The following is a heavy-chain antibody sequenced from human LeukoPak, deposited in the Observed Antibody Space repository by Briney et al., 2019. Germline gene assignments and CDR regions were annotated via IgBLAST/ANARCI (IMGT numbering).Heavy chain of an antibody. V-gene: IGHV1-24*01. CDR2: FDPEDAET. J-gene: IGHJ4*02. CDR3: VTGPTTEITIPTQNFFGF. Sequence: ASVKVSCKLSGDTLTELIMHWVRQTPGKGLEWMGGFDPEDAETIYAEKFQGRVTMTEDTSTDTAYMELRSLRSEDTAVYYCVTGPTTEITIPTQNFFGFWGQGTLVTVSS. CDR1: GDTLTELI. D-gene: IGHD1-20*01.